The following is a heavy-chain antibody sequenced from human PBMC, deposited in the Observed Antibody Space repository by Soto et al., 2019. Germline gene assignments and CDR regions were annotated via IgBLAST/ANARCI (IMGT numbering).Heavy chain of an antibody. D-gene: IGHD3-10*01. CDR1: GFTFSGSA. V-gene: IGHV3-73*01. Sequence: PGGSLRLSCAASGFTFSGSAMHWVRQASGKGLEWVGRIRSKANSYATAYAASVKGRFTISRDDSKNTAYLQMNSLKTEDTAVYYCTRQIYGSGISFISIGPDYYYYYVMDVWGLGTTVTVSS. J-gene: IGHJ6*02. CDR2: IRSKANSYAT. CDR3: TRQIYGSGISFISIGPDYYYYYVMDV.